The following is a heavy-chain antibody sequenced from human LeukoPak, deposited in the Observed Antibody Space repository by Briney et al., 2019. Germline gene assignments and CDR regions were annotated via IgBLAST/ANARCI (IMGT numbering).Heavy chain of an antibody. V-gene: IGHV4-34*01. Sequence: SETLSLTCAAYGGSFSGYYWSWIRQPPGKGLEWIGEINHSGSTNYNPSLKSRVTISVDTSKNQFSLKLSSVTAADTAVYYCARGRITMVRGVISWFDPWGQGTLVTVSS. CDR3: ARGRITMVRGVISWFDP. CDR1: GGSFSGYY. D-gene: IGHD3-10*01. J-gene: IGHJ5*02. CDR2: INHSGST.